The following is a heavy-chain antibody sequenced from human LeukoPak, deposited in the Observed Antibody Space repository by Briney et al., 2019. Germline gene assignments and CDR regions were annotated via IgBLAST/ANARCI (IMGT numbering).Heavy chain of an antibody. D-gene: IGHD2-2*01. CDR3: ARVEYCSSTSCFRY. J-gene: IGHJ4*02. CDR1: GFTFSSYS. CDR2: ISSSSSYI. V-gene: IGHV3-21*01. Sequence: GGSLRLSCAASGFTFSSYSMNWVRQAPGKGLEWVSSISSSSSYIYYADSVKGRFTISRDNAKTSLYLQMNSLRAEDTAVYYCARVEYCSSTSCFRYWGQGTLVTVSS.